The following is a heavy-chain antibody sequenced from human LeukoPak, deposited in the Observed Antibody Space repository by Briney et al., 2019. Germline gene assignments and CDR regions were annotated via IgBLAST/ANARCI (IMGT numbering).Heavy chain of an antibody. V-gene: IGHV3-48*01. Sequence: GGSLRLSCAASGFTFSVYPMTWVRQAPGKGLEWLSNIRDSGTEMYYADSVKGRFTITRDNAKNSLYLQMDGLRVEDTAVYFCVRDESWAFDFWGQGTLVTVSS. CDR2: IRDSGTEM. J-gene: IGHJ4*02. D-gene: IGHD6-13*01. CDR1: GFTFSVYP. CDR3: VRDESWAFDF.